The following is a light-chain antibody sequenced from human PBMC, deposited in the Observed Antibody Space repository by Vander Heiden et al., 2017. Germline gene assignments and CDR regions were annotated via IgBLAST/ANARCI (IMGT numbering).Light chain of an antibody. J-gene: IGKJ2*01. CDR2: ASS. CDR1: QTIRNS. V-gene: IGKV1-39*01. Sequence: DIQMTKSPSSLSASVGDRVTVTCRASQTIRNSLNWYQQKPGTAPRLLLYASSTLQSGVPSRFSGGGSGTDFTLTISDLQPEDFATYFCQQSYTTPRTFGQGTKVEI. CDR3: QQSYTTPRT.